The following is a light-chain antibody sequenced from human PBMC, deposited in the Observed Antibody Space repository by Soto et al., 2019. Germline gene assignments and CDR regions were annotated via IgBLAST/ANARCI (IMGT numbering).Light chain of an antibody. CDR2: EVT. V-gene: IGLV2-8*01. J-gene: IGLJ3*02. CDR3: SSRIETTSGTTRVV. Sequence: QSALTQPPSASGSPGQSVTITCTGNRSDLGDFNYVSWYQQHPGQVPKLMIYEVTERPSGVPDRFTGSKSGNTASLTVSGLQAEDEADYYCSSRIETTSGTTRVVFGGGTKLTVL. CDR1: RSDLGDFNY.